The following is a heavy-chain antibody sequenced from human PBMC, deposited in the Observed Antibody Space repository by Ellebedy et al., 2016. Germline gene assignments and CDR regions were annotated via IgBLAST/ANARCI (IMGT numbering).Heavy chain of an antibody. V-gene: IGHV2-5*01. J-gene: IGHJ4*02. CDR2: IYGNDDK. CDR1: GFSLSTSAVV. D-gene: IGHD4-17*01. CDR3: VHRTTVTSVDH. Sequence: SGPTLVKPTQTLTLTCTFSGFSLSTSAVVVGWVRQPPGKALEWLAFIYGNDDKRYSPSLKTRLTITKDTSKNQVVLTMTNMDPVDTATYYCVHRTTVTSVDHWGRGTLVTVSS.